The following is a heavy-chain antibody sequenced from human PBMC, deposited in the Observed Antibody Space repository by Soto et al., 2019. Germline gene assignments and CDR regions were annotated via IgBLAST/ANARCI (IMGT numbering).Heavy chain of an antibody. Sequence: SETLSLTCTVSGGSISSSSYYWGWIRQPPGKGLEWIGGIYYSRSTYYNPSLKSRVTISVDTSKNQFSLKLSSVTAADTAVYYCARGLVVVPAAIFRRASHYYYYMDVWGKGTTVTVSS. CDR2: IYYSRST. D-gene: IGHD2-2*01. V-gene: IGHV4-39*07. J-gene: IGHJ6*03. CDR3: ARGLVVVPAAIFRRASHYYYYMDV. CDR1: GGSISSSSYY.